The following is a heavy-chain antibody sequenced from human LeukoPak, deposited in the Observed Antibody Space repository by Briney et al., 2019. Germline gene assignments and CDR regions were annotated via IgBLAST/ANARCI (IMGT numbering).Heavy chain of an antibody. D-gene: IGHD3-22*01. CDR2: ISAYNGNT. J-gene: IGHJ4*02. CDR1: GYTFTSYG. CDR3: ARGGDYYDSSGYHYAAAH. V-gene: IGHV1-18*01. Sequence: ASVKVSCKASGYTFTSYGISWVRQAPGQGLEWMGWISAYNGNTNYAQKLQGRVTMTIDTSTSTAYMELRSLRSDDTAVYYCARGGDYYDSSGYHYAAAHWGQGTLVTVSS.